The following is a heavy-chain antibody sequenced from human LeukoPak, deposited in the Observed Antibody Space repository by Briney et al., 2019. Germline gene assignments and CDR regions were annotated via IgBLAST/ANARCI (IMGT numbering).Heavy chain of an antibody. CDR2: IWYDGSNK. V-gene: IGHV3-33*01. J-gene: IGHJ4*02. Sequence: GGSLRLSCAASGFTFSSYGMHWVRQAPGKGLEWVAVIWYDGSNKYYADSVKGRFTISRDNSKNTLYLQMNSLRAEDTAVYYCARDTHYYGSGSPDYWGQGTLVTVSS. D-gene: IGHD3-10*01. CDR1: GFTFSSYG. CDR3: ARDTHYYGSGSPDY.